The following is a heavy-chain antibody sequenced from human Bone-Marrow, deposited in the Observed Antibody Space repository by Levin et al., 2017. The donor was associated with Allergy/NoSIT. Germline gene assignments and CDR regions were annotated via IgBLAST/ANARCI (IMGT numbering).Heavy chain of an antibody. CDR3: AKDRGFISGPNDAFDV. V-gene: IGHV3-23*01. Sequence: GESLKISCAASGFTFNNFAMSWVRQAPGKGLEWVAAISGSGGTTYYADSVKGRFTISRDNSKNTLYVHMNVLRVEDTAVYYCAKDRGFISGPNDAFDVWGQGTLATVSS. D-gene: IGHD5-12*01. J-gene: IGHJ3*01. CDR2: ISGSGGTT. CDR1: GFTFNNFA.